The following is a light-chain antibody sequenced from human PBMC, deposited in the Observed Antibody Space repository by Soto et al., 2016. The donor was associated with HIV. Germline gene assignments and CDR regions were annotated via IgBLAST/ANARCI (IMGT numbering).Light chain of an antibody. Sequence: DTQMTQSPSTLSASVGDRVTITCRASQSVSWWLAWYQQKPGKAPKLLIYKASTLESGVPSRFSGSRSGTEFTLTISSLQPDDFATYYCQQYNTYRTFGHGTKVEIK. V-gene: IGKV1-5*03. CDR2: KAS. J-gene: IGKJ1*01. CDR3: QQYNTYRT. CDR1: QSVSWW.